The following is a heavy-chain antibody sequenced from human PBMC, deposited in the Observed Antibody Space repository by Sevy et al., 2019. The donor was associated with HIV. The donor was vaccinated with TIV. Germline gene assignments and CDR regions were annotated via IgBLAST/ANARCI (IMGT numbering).Heavy chain of an antibody. CDR3: ARDDRLGESSFDYYYGMDV. Sequence: GGSLRLSCAASGFPSSTYGMHWVRQAPGKGLEWVAVIWYDGSNRYYVDSVKGRFTISRDDSKNTVYLQMNSLRAEDTAVYYCARDDRLGESSFDYYYGMDVWGQGTTVTVSS. D-gene: IGHD3-16*02. J-gene: IGHJ6*02. V-gene: IGHV3-33*01. CDR2: IWYDGSNR. CDR1: GFPSSTYG.